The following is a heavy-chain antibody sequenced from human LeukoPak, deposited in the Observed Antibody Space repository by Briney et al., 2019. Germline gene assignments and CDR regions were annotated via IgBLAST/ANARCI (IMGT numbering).Heavy chain of an antibody. J-gene: IGHJ4*02. CDR2: ISGGGGST. V-gene: IGHV3-23*01. CDR3: AKGKIYGDYGD. D-gene: IGHD4-17*01. CDR1: GFTFGDYA. Sequence: GGSLRLSCSASGFTFGDYAMTWVRQAPGKGLEWVSAISGGGGSTYYADSVRGRFTISRDNSKRTLYLQMNSLRAEDTAEYYCAKGKIYGDYGDWGQGTLVTVSS.